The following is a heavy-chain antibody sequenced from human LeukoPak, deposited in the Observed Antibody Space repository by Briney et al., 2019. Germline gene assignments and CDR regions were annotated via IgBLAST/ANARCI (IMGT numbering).Heavy chain of an antibody. D-gene: IGHD3-22*01. V-gene: IGHV3-30*18. J-gene: IGHJ4*02. Sequence: GGSLRLSCAASGFTFSSYGMHWVRQAPGKGLEWVAVISYDGSNKYYADSVKGRFTISRDNSKNTLYLQMNSLRAEDTAVYYCAKDSGANYYDSSGYYPYYFDYWGQGTLVTVSS. CDR1: GFTFSSYG. CDR3: AKDSGANYYDSSGYYPYYFDY. CDR2: ISYDGSNK.